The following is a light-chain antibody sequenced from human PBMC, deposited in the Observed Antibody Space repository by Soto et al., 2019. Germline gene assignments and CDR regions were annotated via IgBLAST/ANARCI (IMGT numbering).Light chain of an antibody. V-gene: IGKV3-20*01. CDR2: TAS. CDR3: KQYSSSPLT. Sequence: EIVLTQSPGTLALSPGERATLSCRASQSVTSSYLAWYQQKPGQAPRLLIYTASSRATGIQDRFSGSGSGTDFTLTISRMEPEDSAVYYCKQYSSSPLTCGGGHTV. J-gene: IGKJ4*01. CDR1: QSVTSSY.